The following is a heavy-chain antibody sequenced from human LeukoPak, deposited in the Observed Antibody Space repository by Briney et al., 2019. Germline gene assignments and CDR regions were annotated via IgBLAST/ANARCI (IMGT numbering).Heavy chain of an antibody. CDR2: IYHSGST. V-gene: IGHV4-38-2*02. Sequence: PSETLSLTCTVSGGSISSYYWSWIRQPPGKGLEWIGSIYHSGSTYYNPSLKSRVTISVDTSKNQFSLKLSSVTAADTAVYYCAREGWGSVYAFDIWGQGTMVTVSS. CDR1: GGSISSYY. D-gene: IGHD7-27*01. J-gene: IGHJ3*02. CDR3: AREGWGSVYAFDI.